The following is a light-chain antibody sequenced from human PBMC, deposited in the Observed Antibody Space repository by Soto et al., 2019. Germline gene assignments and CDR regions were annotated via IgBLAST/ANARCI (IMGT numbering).Light chain of an antibody. CDR2: EVS. CDR1: SRDVGSYNR. J-gene: IGLJ1*01. V-gene: IGLV2-18*02. Sequence: SALTQPPPLSVSPGQSVTISCTGTSRDVGSYNRVSWYQQPPGTAPKLKIYEVSNRPAGVPDRFSGSKSGNTASLTISGLQAEDEADYYCSSYASSSTYVFGTGTKVTVL. CDR3: SSYASSSTYV.